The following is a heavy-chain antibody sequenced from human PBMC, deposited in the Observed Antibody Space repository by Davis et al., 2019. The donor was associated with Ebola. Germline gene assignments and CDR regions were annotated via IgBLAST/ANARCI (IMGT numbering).Heavy chain of an antibody. V-gene: IGHV1-18*04. J-gene: IGHJ4*02. CDR3: AREMLEYYYDSSGLAY. CDR2: ISAYNGNT. D-gene: IGHD3-22*01. Sequence: AASVKVSCKTSGYSFTGHYLHWVRQAPGQGLEWMGWISAYNGNTNYAQKLQGRVTMTTDTSTSTAYMELRSLRSDDTAVYYCAREMLEYYYDSSGLAYWGQGTLVTVSS. CDR1: GYSFTGHY.